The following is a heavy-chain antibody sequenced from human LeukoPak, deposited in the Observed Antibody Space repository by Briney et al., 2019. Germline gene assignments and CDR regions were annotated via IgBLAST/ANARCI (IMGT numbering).Heavy chain of an antibody. Sequence: ASVKVSCKASGYTFTSYAMHWVRQAPGQRLEWMGWINAGNGNTKYSQKFQGRVTITRDTSASTAYMELSSLRSEDTAVYYCARDAQYYDYVWGSYRGNWFDPWGQGTLVTVSS. D-gene: IGHD3-16*02. CDR3: ARDAQYYDYVWGSYRGNWFDP. CDR2: INAGNGNT. CDR1: GYTFTSYA. V-gene: IGHV1-3*01. J-gene: IGHJ5*02.